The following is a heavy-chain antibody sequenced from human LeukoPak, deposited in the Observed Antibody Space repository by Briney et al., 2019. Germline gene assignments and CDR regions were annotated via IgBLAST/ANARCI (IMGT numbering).Heavy chain of an antibody. CDR1: EFTFSSFS. CDR3: AKAPVTTCRGAYCYPFDY. J-gene: IGHJ4*02. V-gene: IGHV3-21*04. D-gene: IGHD2-21*01. CDR2: ISRTSSYI. Sequence: GGSLRLSCVISEFTFSSFSMNWVRQAPGKGLEWVSYISRTSSYISYADSFKGRFTISRDSSKNTLFLQMNRLRPEDAAVYYCAKAPVTTCRGAYCYPFDYWGQGTLVTVSS.